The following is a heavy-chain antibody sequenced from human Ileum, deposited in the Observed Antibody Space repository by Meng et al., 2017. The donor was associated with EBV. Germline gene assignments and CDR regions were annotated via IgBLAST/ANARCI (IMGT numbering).Heavy chain of an antibody. CDR1: GGSISSSNW. V-gene: IGHV4-4*02. J-gene: IGHJ4*02. CDR2: IYHSGST. Sequence: LEVSGPGPVTPSGTLSLPCAVSGGSISSSNWWSWVRQPPGKGLEWIGEIYHSGSTNYNPSLKSRVTISVDKSKNQFSLNLSSVTAADTAVYYCARVGQWLPIDYWGQGTLVTVSS. CDR3: ARVGQWLPIDY. D-gene: IGHD6-19*01.